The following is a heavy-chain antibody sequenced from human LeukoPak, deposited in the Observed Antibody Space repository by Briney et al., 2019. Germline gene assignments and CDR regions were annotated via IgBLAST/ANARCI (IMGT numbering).Heavy chain of an antibody. Sequence: NPSETLSLTCTVSGGSISSYYWSWIRQPPGKGLEWIGYIYYSGSTNYNPSLKSRVTISVDTSKNQFSLKLSSVTAADTAVYYCAREWEPDYGMDVWGQGTTVTVSS. CDR1: GGSISSYY. CDR2: IYYSGST. V-gene: IGHV4-59*01. CDR3: AREWEPDYGMDV. D-gene: IGHD1-26*01. J-gene: IGHJ6*02.